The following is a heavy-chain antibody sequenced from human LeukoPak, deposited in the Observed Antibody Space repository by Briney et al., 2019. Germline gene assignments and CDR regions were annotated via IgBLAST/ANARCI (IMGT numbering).Heavy chain of an antibody. CDR2: ISGSGGST. CDR1: GFTFSSYA. D-gene: IGHD5-18*01. CDR3: ARDLGFSYGYGRANYYYYGMDV. J-gene: IGHJ6*02. Sequence: GGSLRLSCAASGFTFSSYAMSWVRQAPGKGLEWVSAISGSGGSTYYADSVKGRFTISRDNSKNTLYLQMNSLRAEDTAVYYCARDLGFSYGYGRANYYYYGMDVWGQGTTVTVSS. V-gene: IGHV3-23*01.